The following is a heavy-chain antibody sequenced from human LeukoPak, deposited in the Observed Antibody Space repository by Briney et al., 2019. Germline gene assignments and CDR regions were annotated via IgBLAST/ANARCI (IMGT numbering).Heavy chain of an antibody. CDR2: IYHSGST. D-gene: IGHD1-26*01. J-gene: IGHJ4*02. Sequence: PSETLSLTCTVSGYSISSGYYWGWIRQPPGKGLEWIGSIYHSGSTYYNPSLKSRVTISVDTSKNQSSLKLSSVTAADTAVYYCASVGATRDYWGQGTLVTVSS. V-gene: IGHV4-38-2*02. CDR1: GYSISSGYY. CDR3: ASVGATRDY.